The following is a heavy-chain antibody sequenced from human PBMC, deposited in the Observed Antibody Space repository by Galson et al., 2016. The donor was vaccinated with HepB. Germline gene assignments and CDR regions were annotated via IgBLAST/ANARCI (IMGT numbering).Heavy chain of an antibody. CDR3: ARRVAVAGIYYFDY. J-gene: IGHJ4*01. Sequence: LRLSCAASGFTFSSYSMAWVRQAPGKGLEWIGSIYYSGSTYYNPPLKSRVTISVDTSKNQFSLKLSSVTAAGTAVYYCARRVAVAGIYYFDYWGRGTLVTVSS. CDR2: IYYSGST. V-gene: IGHV4-39*01. D-gene: IGHD6-19*01. CDR1: GFTFSSYS.